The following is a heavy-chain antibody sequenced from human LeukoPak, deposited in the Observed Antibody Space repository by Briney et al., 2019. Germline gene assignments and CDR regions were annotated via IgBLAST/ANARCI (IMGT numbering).Heavy chain of an antibody. CDR3: ARVGTVVAFDI. J-gene: IGHJ3*02. Sequence: ASVKVSCKASGYTFTSYYMHWVRQAPGQGLEWMGIINPSGGSTSYAQKFQGGVTMTRDMSTSTVYMELSSLRSEDTAVYYCARVGTVVAFDIWGQGTMVTVSS. CDR1: GYTFTSYY. D-gene: IGHD1-26*01. V-gene: IGHV1-46*01. CDR2: INPSGGST.